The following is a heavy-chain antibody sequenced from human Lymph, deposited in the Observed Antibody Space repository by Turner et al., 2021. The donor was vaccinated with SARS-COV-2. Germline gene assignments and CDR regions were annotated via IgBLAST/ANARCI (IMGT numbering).Heavy chain of an antibody. CDR2: IHTSGGST. V-gene: IGHV1-46*01. Sequence: QVQLVQSGAEVKKPGASVKVSCKASGYTFTSYYMHWVRQAPGQGLEWSGIIHTSGGSTTYAQKFQGRVTMTRDTSTSTVYMELSSLRSEDTAVYYCARDPPIQIWVDYFYYGMDVWGQGTTVTVSS. D-gene: IGHD5-18*01. J-gene: IGHJ6*02. CDR1: GYTFTSYY. CDR3: ARDPPIQIWVDYFYYGMDV.